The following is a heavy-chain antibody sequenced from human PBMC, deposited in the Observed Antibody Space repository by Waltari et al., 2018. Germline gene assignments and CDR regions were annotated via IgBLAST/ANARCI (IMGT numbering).Heavy chain of an antibody. V-gene: IGHV4-38-2*02. J-gene: IGHJ5*01. CDR3: VRVRTVAGPKGGNWFDS. CDR1: GYSFSSGYY. Sequence: QVQLQESGPGLVQPSETLSLTCHVSGYSFSSGYYGGWVRQPPGQGLEWIGRIPHSASPYYTPSLKSRVTIFIDTSENQFSLNLSSVTAADTAVYYCVRVRTVAGPKGGNWFDSWGQGTLVTVSS. D-gene: IGHD6-19*01. CDR2: IPHSASP.